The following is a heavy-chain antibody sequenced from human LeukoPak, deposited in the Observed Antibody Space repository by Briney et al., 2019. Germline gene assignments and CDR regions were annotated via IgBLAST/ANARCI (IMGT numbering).Heavy chain of an antibody. J-gene: IGHJ4*02. CDR1: GFTFSSFA. CDR3: AGYGGNSF. Sequence: HPGGSLRLSCAASGFTFSSFAMHWLRQAPGKGPEWAAVISYDGSAKYYADSVRGRFTISRDDSKNTLYLQMNSLRADDTAVYYCAGYGGNSFWGQGTLVTVSS. CDR2: ISYDGSAK. D-gene: IGHD4-23*01. V-gene: IGHV3-30*03.